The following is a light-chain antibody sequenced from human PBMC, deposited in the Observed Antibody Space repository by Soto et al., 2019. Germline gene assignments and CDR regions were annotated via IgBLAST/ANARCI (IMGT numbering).Light chain of an antibody. CDR1: SSDVGRYNY. Sequence: QSALTQPASVSGSPGQSITISCTGTSSDVGRYNYVSWYRHHPGKAPKLFIYEVSNRPSRISNRFSGSKSGNTASLTISGLQAEDEADYYCSSYTNINSVIFGGGTKLTVL. CDR2: EVS. J-gene: IGLJ2*01. V-gene: IGLV2-14*01. CDR3: SSYTNINSVI.